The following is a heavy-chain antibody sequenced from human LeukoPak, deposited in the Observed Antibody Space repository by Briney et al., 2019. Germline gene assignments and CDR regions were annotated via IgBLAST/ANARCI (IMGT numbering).Heavy chain of an antibody. CDR1: GFTFTSSA. J-gene: IGHJ5*02. Sequence: PGTSVKVSCKASGFTFTSSAMQWVRQARGQRLEWIRWIVVGSGNTNCAQKFQERVTITRDMSTSTAYMELSSLRSEDTAVYYCAADLSSSWYGYNWFDPWGQGTLVTVSS. V-gene: IGHV1-58*02. CDR3: AADLSSSWYGYNWFDP. CDR2: IVVGSGNT. D-gene: IGHD6-13*01.